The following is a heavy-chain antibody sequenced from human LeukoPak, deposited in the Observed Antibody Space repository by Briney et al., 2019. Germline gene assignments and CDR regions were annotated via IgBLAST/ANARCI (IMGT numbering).Heavy chain of an antibody. V-gene: IGHV3-23*01. CDR2: FSVSGGGT. Sequence: GGSLTLSCVASGFTFNTYAMTWVRQAPGKGLEWVSSFSVSGGGTYYADSVRGPFIISRDNSKNTLYLHMSSLRAEDTAVYYCVKDWRDESNCGGDCLQYWGQGTLVTVSS. CDR3: VKDWRDESNCGGDCLQY. CDR1: GFTFNTYA. J-gene: IGHJ4*02. D-gene: IGHD2-21*02.